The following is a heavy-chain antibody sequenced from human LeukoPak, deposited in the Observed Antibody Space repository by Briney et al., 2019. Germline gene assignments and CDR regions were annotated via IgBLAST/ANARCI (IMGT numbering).Heavy chain of an antibody. CDR1: GYTFTGYY. D-gene: IGHD5-18*01. J-gene: IGHJ4*02. CDR2: ISAYNGNT. Sequence: GASVKVSCKASGYTFTGYYMHWVRQAPGQGLEWMGWISAYNGNTNYAQKLQGRVTMTTDTSTSTAYMELRSLRSDDTAVYYCARGKGIQLWSHHFDYWGQGTLVTVSS. V-gene: IGHV1-18*04. CDR3: ARGKGIQLWSHHFDY.